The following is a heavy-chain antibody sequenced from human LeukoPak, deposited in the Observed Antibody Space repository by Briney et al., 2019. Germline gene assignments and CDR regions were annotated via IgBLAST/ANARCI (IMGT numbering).Heavy chain of an antibody. V-gene: IGHV1-8*03. J-gene: IGHJ4*02. CDR3: ARVSYGSGSYDY. CDR2: MNPNSGNT. CDR1: GYTFTSYD. D-gene: IGHD3-10*01. Sequence: ASVKVSCKASGYTFTSYDINWVRQATGQGLEWMGWMNPNSGNTGYAQKFQGRVTITRDTSASTAYMELSSLRSEDTAVYYCARVSYGSGSYDYWGQGTLVTVSS.